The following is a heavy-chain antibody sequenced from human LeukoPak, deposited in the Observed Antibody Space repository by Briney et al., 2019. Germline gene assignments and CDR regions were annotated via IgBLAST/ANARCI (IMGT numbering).Heavy chain of an antibody. J-gene: IGHJ4*02. Sequence: SAKVSCKASGGTFSSYAISWVRQAPGQGLEWMGGIIPIFGTANYAQKLQGRVTITADESTSTAYMELSSLRSEDTAVYYCARRLVVVAASILEGFDYWGQGTLVTVSS. D-gene: IGHD2-15*01. CDR3: ARRLVVVAASILEGFDY. V-gene: IGHV1-69*13. CDR1: GGTFSSYA. CDR2: IIPIFGTA.